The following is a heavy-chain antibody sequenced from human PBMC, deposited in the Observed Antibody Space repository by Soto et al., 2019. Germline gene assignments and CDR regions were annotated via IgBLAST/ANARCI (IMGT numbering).Heavy chain of an antibody. J-gene: IGHJ4*02. Sequence: TGESLKISCKTSGYSFTSYSIGWVRQMPGKGLEWMGIIFPGDSDTTYSPSFQGQVTISADKSISTAYLQWSSLKASDTAMYYCATLSLYGISGVVWGQGTQVTVSS. CDR3: ATLSLYGISGVV. CDR2: IFPGDSDT. D-gene: IGHD3-22*01. CDR1: GYSFTSYS. V-gene: IGHV5-51*01.